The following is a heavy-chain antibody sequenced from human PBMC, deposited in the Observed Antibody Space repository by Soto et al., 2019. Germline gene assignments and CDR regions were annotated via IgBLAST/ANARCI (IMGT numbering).Heavy chain of an antibody. CDR3: ARPATIGSFYYYYYMDV. Sequence: PGGSLRLSCAASGFTFSSYSMNWVRQAPGKGLEWVSYISSSSSTIYYADSVKGRFTISRDNAKNSLYLQMNSLRAEDTAVYYCARPATIGSFYYYYYMDVWGKGTTVTVSS. V-gene: IGHV3-48*04. D-gene: IGHD5-12*01. J-gene: IGHJ6*03. CDR2: ISSSSSTI. CDR1: GFTFSSYS.